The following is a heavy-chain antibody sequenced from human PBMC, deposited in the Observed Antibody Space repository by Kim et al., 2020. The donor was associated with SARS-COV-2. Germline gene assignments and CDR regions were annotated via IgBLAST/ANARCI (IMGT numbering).Heavy chain of an antibody. Sequence: GGSLRLSCAASGFIFSNYIMNWVRQAPGKGLQWVSSITGGGTANYADSVRGRFTISRDNSNTKLYLQMNSLRAEDTAVYYCAKDGPNWGSYFDSWGQGTLVTVSS. V-gene: IGHV3-23*01. CDR3: AKDGPNWGSYFDS. CDR1: GFIFSNYI. J-gene: IGHJ4*02. CDR2: ITGGGTA. D-gene: IGHD7-27*01.